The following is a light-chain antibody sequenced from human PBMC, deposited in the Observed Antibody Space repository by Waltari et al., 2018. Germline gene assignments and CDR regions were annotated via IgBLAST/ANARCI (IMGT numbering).Light chain of an antibody. CDR2: AAS. Sequence: TSHCWASLAIRSYIAWYQQKSGRVPKLLSDAASTVESVVPSRVSGSGSGTDFTLTISSLQPEDFATYYCQQLNSYPLTFGPGTRVDIK. CDR1: LAIRSY. V-gene: IGKV1-9*01. J-gene: IGKJ3*01. CDR3: QQLNSYPLT.